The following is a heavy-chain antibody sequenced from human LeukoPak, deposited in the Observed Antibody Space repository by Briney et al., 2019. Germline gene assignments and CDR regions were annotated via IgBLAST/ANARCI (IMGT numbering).Heavy chain of an antibody. CDR3: SRVDSSNYALDY. V-gene: IGHV4-59*11. D-gene: IGHD4-11*01. CDR1: GGSLSSHY. Sequence: SETLSLTCTVSGGSLSSHYWSWIRQPPGKGLEWIGYIYYSGSTNYNPSLKSRVTISVDTSKNQFSLKLSSVTAADTAVYYCSRVDSSNYALDYWGQGTLVTVSS. J-gene: IGHJ4*02. CDR2: IYYSGST.